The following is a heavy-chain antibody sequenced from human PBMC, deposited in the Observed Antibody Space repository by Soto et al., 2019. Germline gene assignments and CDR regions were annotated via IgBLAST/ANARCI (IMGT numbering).Heavy chain of an antibody. CDR2: ISSSSSTI. V-gene: IGHV3-48*02. J-gene: IGHJ4*02. D-gene: IGHD2-21*02. CDR1: GFTFSSYS. CDR3: ARVRAYCGGDCSYFDY. Sequence: PGGSLRLSCAASGFTFSSYSMNWVRQAPGKGLEWVSYISSSSSTIYYADSVKGRFTISRDNAKNSLYLQMNSLRDEDTAVYYCARVRAYCGGDCSYFDYWCQGTLVTVSS.